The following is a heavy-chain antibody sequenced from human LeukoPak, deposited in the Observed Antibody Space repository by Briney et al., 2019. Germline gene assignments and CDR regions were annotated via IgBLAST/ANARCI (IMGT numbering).Heavy chain of an antibody. J-gene: IGHJ4*02. CDR2: IWFDGSNK. D-gene: IGHD5-12*01. CDR3: AKVGIVATILGLPNY. V-gene: IGHV3-30*02. Sequence: GGSLRLSCAASGFTFSNYVMHWVRQAPGKGLEWVAVIWFDGSNKYYADSVKGRFTISGDNSKNTLYLQMNSLRAEDTAVYYCAKVGIVATILGLPNYWGQGTLVTVSS. CDR1: GFTFSNYV.